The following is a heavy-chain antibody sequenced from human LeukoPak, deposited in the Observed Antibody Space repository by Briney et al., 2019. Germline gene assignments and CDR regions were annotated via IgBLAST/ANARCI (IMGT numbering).Heavy chain of an antibody. Sequence: PGGSLRLSCAASGFTFSSYGMHWVRQAPGKGLEWVAFIRYDGSNKYYPDSVKGRFTISRDNSKNTLYLQMNSLRAEDTAVYHCARNKGVYGSGSYDNWGPGTLVTVSS. D-gene: IGHD3-10*01. J-gene: IGHJ4*02. CDR1: GFTFSSYG. V-gene: IGHV3-30*02. CDR2: IRYDGSNK. CDR3: ARNKGVYGSGSYDN.